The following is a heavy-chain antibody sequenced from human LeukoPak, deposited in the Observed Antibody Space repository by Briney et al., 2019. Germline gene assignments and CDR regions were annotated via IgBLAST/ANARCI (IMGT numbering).Heavy chain of an antibody. CDR2: IDPSDSYT. J-gene: IGHJ4*02. D-gene: IGHD4-17*01. Sequence: GESLRISCKGSGYSFTNYWITWVRQMPGKGLEWMGRIDPSDSYTNYSPSFQGHVTISADKSISIAYLQWSSLKASDTAMYYCARLHGDYEGYFDYSGQGTLVTVSS. CDR1: GYSFTNYW. V-gene: IGHV5-10-1*01. CDR3: ARLHGDYEGYFDY.